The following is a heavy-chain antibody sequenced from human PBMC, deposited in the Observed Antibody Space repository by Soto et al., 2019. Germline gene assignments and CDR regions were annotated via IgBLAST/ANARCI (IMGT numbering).Heavy chain of an antibody. CDR2: IYYSGST. V-gene: IGHV4-39*01. J-gene: IGHJ3*02. CDR3: AETGYYDFWSGYEGDTRDAFDI. CDR1: GGSISSSSYY. D-gene: IGHD3-3*01. Sequence: SETLSLTCTVSGGSISSSSYYWGWIRQPPGKGLEWIGSIYYSGSTYYNPSLKSRVTISVDTSKNQFSLKLSSVTAADTAVYYCAETGYYDFWSGYEGDTRDAFDIWGQGTMVTVSS.